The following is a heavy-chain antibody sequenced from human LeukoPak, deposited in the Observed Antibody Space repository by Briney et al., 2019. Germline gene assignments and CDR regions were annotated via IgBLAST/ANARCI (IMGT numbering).Heavy chain of an antibody. J-gene: IGHJ4*02. CDR1: GGSFSGYY. CDR3: ARDSPYYYGSGSYNR. CDR2: INHSGST. D-gene: IGHD3-10*01. V-gene: IGHV4-34*01. Sequence: SETLSLTCAVYGGSFSGYYWSWIRQPPGKGLEWIGKINHSGSTNYSPSLKSRVTMSVDTSKNQFSLKLSSVTAADTAVYYCARDSPYYYGSGSYNRWGQGTLVTVSS.